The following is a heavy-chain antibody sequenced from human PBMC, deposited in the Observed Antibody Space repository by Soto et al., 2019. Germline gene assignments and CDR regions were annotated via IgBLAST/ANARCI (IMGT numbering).Heavy chain of an antibody. CDR3: AKGRRQWLVTSDFNY. CDR2: VSHDGRNT. D-gene: IGHD6-19*01. J-gene: IGHJ4*02. CDR1: GFTFSDYA. Sequence: VQLVESGGGVVQPGRSLRLSCAASGFTFSDYAMHWVRQAPGKGLEWVAVVSHDGRNTHYADSVKGRFTISRDRSKDTVSLEMISLRAEATSVYSCAKGRRQWLVTSDFNYWGQGALVTVSS. V-gene: IGHV3-30*18.